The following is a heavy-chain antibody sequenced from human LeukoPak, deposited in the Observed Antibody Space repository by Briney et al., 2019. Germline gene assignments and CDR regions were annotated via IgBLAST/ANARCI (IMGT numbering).Heavy chain of an antibody. CDR3: ARKAQYNGHYPLDY. V-gene: IGHV3-23*01. D-gene: IGHD1-7*01. CDR1: GFTFTTYA. J-gene: IGHJ4*02. Sequence: GGSLRLSCAASGFTFTTYAMSWVRQAPGKGLEWVSGTSDRGDYTYYADSVKGRFTISRDSSKNTLFLQMNSLRAEDTALYFCARKAQYNGHYPLDYWGQGTLVTVSS. CDR2: TSDRGDYT.